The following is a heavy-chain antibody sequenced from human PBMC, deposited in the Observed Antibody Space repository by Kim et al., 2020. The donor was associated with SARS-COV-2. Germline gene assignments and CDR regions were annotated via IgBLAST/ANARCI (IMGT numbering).Heavy chain of an antibody. CDR3: ALDIVATIIY. Sequence: GGSLRLSCAASGFTFSSYSMNWVRQAPGKGLEWVSYISSSSTIYYADSVKGRFTISRDNAKNSLYLQMNSLRAEDTAVYYCALDIVATIIYWGQGTLVTV. D-gene: IGHD5-12*01. CDR2: ISSSSTI. CDR1: GFTFSSYS. J-gene: IGHJ4*02. V-gene: IGHV3-48*01.